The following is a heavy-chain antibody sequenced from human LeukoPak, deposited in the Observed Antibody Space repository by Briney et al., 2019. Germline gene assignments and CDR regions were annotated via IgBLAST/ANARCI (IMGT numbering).Heavy chain of an antibody. Sequence: GGSLRLSCAASGFSVSNNYMSWVRQAPGKGLEWVSIIYSGGSTYYADSVKGRFTISRDNSKNTLYLQMNSLRAEDTAVYYCASYRYGSSFAFDIWGQGTMVTVSS. D-gene: IGHD6-6*01. CDR3: ASYRYGSSFAFDI. CDR1: GFSVSNNY. CDR2: IYSGGST. V-gene: IGHV3-66*01. J-gene: IGHJ3*02.